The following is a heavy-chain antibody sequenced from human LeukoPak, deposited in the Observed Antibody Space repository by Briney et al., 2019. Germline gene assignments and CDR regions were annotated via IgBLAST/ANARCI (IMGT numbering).Heavy chain of an antibody. V-gene: IGHV3-30*02. D-gene: IGHD5-24*01. CDR1: GFTFHYFG. CDR2: IRYDGSNK. J-gene: IGHJ3*02. CDR3: ARDHNYAFDI. Sequence: GGSLRLSCAASGFTFHYFGMHWVRQAPGKGLEWVAFIRYDGSNKYYADSVKGRFTISRDNSKNTLYLQMNSLRAEDTALYYCARDHNYAFDIWGQGTMVTVSS.